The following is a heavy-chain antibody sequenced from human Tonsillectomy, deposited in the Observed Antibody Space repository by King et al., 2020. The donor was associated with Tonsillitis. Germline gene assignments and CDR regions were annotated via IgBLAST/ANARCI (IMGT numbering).Heavy chain of an antibody. CDR2: IGGRGDTT. D-gene: IGHD5/OR15-5a*01. V-gene: IGHV3-23*04. Sequence: VQLVESGGGLVQPGGSLRLSCAASGFTFSNYDRTWFGQAPGKGLEWVSAIGGRGDTTYYADSVKGRFTISRENSKNTLHLQMNSLRADDTAVYYCAKDRAYSVYDSDSGLDFWGQGTLVTVSS. CDR1: GFTFSNYD. J-gene: IGHJ4*02. CDR3: AKDRAYSVYDSDSGLDF.